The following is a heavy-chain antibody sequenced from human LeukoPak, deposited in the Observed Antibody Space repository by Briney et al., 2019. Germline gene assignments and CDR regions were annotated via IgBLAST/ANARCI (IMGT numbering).Heavy chain of an antibody. CDR3: AKGYCSSTSCYANFDY. D-gene: IGHD2-2*01. J-gene: IGHJ4*02. CDR2: ISGSGGST. Sequence: QPGGSLRLTCAASGLTFSSYAMSWVRQAPGKWLEWVSAISGSGGSTYYADSVKGRFTISRDNSKNTLYLQMNSLRAEDTAVYYCAKGYCSSTSCYANFDYWGQGTLVTVSS. CDR1: GLTFSSYA. V-gene: IGHV3-23*01.